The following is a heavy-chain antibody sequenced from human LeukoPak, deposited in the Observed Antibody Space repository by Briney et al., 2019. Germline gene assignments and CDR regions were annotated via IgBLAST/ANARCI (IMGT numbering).Heavy chain of an antibody. D-gene: IGHD6-13*01. J-gene: IGHJ4*02. CDR2: IKQDGSEK. CDR1: GFTFSSYA. CDR3: ARDGGILYFDY. V-gene: IGHV3-7*01. Sequence: PGGSLRLSCAASGFTFSSYAMSWVRQAPGKGLEWVANIKQDGSEKYYVDSVKGRFTISRDNAKNSLYLQMNSLRAEDTAVYYCARDGGILYFDYWGQGTLVTVSS.